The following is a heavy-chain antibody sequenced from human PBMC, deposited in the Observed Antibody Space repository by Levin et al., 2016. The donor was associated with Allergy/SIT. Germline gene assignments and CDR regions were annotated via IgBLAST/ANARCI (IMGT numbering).Heavy chain of an antibody. Sequence: GESLKISCAASGFTFSSYGMHWVRQAPGKGLEWVAVIWYDGSNKYYADSVKGRFTISRDNSKNTLYLQMNSLRAEDTAVYYCAREEGGSYGHFDYWGQGTLVTVSS. CDR2: IWYDGSNK. D-gene: IGHD1-26*01. CDR3: AREEGGSYGHFDY. J-gene: IGHJ4*02. V-gene: IGHV3-33*01. CDR1: GFTFSSYG.